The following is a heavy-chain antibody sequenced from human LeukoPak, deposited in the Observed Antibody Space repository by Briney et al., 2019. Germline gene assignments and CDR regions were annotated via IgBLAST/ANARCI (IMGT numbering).Heavy chain of an antibody. Sequence: PSETLSLTCSVSGGSISSYYWSWIRQPPGKGLEWIGYFYYSGSTNYNSSLKSRVTMSVDTSKNQFSLKLSSVTAADTAVYYCASMTRRGEYYFDYWGQGTLVIVSS. CDR3: ASMTRRGEYYFDY. V-gene: IGHV4-59*08. J-gene: IGHJ4*02. CDR2: FYYSGST. D-gene: IGHD2-21*02. CDR1: GGSISSYY.